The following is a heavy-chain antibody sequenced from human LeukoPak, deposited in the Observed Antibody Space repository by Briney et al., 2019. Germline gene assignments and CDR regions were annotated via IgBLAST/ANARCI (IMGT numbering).Heavy chain of an antibody. CDR2: INSDGSST. V-gene: IGHV3-74*01. CDR3: ARARGYYYYMDV. Sequence: PGGSLRLSCAASGFTFSSYWMHWVRQAPGKGLVWVSRINSDGSSTSYADSVKGPFTISRDNAKNTLYLQMNSLRAEDTAVYYCARARGYYYYMDVWGKGTTVTVSS. J-gene: IGHJ6*03. CDR1: GFTFSSYW.